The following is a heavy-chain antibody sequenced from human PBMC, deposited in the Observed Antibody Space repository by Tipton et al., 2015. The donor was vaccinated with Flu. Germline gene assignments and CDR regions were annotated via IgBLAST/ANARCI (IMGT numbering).Heavy chain of an antibody. CDR1: GFTFSDHY. J-gene: IGHJ4*02. CDR2: ATSKANRYTT. Sequence: QLVQSGGGLVQPGGSLRLSCAASGFTFSDHYMDWVRQAPGKGLEWVGRATSKANRYTTEYAASVRGRFTISRDDSKNSLYLQMNSLETEDTAVYYCARVAYSDYGEYDSWGQGTLVTVSS. V-gene: IGHV3-72*01. CDR3: ARVAYSDYGEYDS. D-gene: IGHD4-11*01.